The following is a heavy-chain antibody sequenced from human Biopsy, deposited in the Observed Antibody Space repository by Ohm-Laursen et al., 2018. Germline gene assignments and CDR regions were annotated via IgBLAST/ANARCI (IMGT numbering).Heavy chain of an antibody. CDR3: ARGYSRRVSIFEASIYWFDT. Sequence: EASVKVSCKASGYSFSTYDVNWVRRARGQGLEWMGWMIPSSGKTGYAQRFQGRVTLTMNTSISTAYMELSGLRSEDTAVYFCARGYSRRVSIFEASIYWFDTWGQGTLVTVSS. CDR2: MIPSSGKT. D-gene: IGHD6-6*01. J-gene: IGHJ5*02. V-gene: IGHV1-8*01. CDR1: GYSFSTYD.